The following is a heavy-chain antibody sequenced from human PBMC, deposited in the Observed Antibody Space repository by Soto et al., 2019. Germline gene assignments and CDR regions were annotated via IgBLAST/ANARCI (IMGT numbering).Heavy chain of an antibody. CDR2: IYYSGST. J-gene: IGHJ4*02. Sequence: PSETLSLTCTVSGGSISSSSYYWGWIRQPPGKGLEWIGSIYYSGSTYYNPSLKSRVTISVDTSKNQFSLKLSSVTAADTAVYYCARHRDYYDSSGYYYPHTFDYWGQGTLVTVSS. CDR1: GGSISSSSYY. CDR3: ARHRDYYDSSGYYYPHTFDY. V-gene: IGHV4-39*01. D-gene: IGHD3-22*01.